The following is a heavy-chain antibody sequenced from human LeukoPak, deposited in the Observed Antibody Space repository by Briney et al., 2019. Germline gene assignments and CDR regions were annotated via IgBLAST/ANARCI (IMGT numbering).Heavy chain of an antibody. Sequence: GGSLRLSCAASGFTFSSYAMSWVRQAPGKGLEWVSAISGSGGSPYYADSVKGRFTISRDNSKNTLYLQMNSLRAEDTAVYYCAKAGYYGSGSYSYWGQGTLVTVSS. V-gene: IGHV3-23*01. CDR1: GFTFSSYA. CDR3: AKAGYYGSGSYSY. J-gene: IGHJ4*02. CDR2: ISGSGGSP. D-gene: IGHD3-10*01.